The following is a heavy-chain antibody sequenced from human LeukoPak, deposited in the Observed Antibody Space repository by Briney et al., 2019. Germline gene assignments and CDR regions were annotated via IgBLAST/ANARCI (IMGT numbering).Heavy chain of an antibody. D-gene: IGHD3-9*01. J-gene: IGHJ4*02. V-gene: IGHV1-3*01. CDR2: INAGNGNT. CDR3: ASGTRVFLAGDFDY. Sequence: ASVKVSCKASGYTFTSYAMHWVRPAPGQRLEWMGWINAGNGNTKYSQKFQGRVTITRDTSASTAYMELSSLRSEDTAVYYCASGTRVFLAGDFDYWGRGTLVTVSS. CDR1: GYTFTSYA.